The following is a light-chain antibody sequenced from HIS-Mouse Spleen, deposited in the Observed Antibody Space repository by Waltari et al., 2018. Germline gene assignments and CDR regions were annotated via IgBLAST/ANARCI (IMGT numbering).Light chain of an antibody. J-gene: IGLJ3*02. V-gene: IGLV1-44*01. CDR1: SPNIGSNT. Sequence: QSVLTQPPSASGTPGQRVTISCSGSSPNIGSNTVNWYQQLPGTAPKLLIHSNNLRPSGVPDRFSGSKSGTSASLAISGLQSEDEADYYCAAWDDSLNGRVFGGGTKLTVL. CDR3: AAWDDSLNGRV. CDR2: SNN.